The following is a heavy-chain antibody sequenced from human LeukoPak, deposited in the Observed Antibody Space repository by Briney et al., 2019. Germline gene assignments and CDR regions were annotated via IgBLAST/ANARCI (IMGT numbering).Heavy chain of an antibody. CDR3: ACRDDAFDI. CDR2: INQDGSEK. Sequence: GGSLRLSCAASGFTFSNNWMSWVRQAPGKGLEWAANINQDGSEKNYVDSVKGRFTISRDNAKNSVYLQMNSLRAEDTAVYYCACRDDAFDIWGQGTMVTVSS. V-gene: IGHV3-7*03. J-gene: IGHJ3*02. CDR1: GFTFSNNW.